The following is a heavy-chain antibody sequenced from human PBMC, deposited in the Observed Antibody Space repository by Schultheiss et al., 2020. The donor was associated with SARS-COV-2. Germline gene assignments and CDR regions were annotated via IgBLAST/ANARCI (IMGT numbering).Heavy chain of an antibody. J-gene: IGHJ5*02. CDR1: GGSISSYY. Sequence: SETLSLTCTVSGGSISSYYWSWIRQPAGKGLEWIGRIYTSGSTNYNPSLKSRVTMSVDTSKNQFSLKLSSVTAADTAVYYCARWYCSSTSCYRGGVYNWFDPWGQGTLVTVSS. V-gene: IGHV4-4*07. CDR3: ARWYCSSTSCYRGGVYNWFDP. CDR2: IYTSGST. D-gene: IGHD2-2*01.